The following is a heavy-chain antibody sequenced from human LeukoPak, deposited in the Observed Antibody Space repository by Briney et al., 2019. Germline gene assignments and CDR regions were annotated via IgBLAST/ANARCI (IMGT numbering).Heavy chain of an antibody. Sequence: SETLSLTFIFSGGSISSTSYYGGWIRRSPGRGLGWIGSIHYRGTTYYNPSLLSRGTISVDTSKNQFSLKLNSVTAADTAVYFCAREGSGYSTNFDYWGQGTLVTVSS. D-gene: IGHD3-3*01. V-gene: IGHV4-39*07. J-gene: IGHJ4*02. CDR1: GGSISSTSYY. CDR2: IHYRGTT. CDR3: AREGSGYSTNFDY.